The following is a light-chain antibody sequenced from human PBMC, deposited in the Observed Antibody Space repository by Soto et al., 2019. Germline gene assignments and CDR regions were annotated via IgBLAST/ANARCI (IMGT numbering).Light chain of an antibody. J-gene: IGKJ1*01. CDR3: LQDYNFPRT. CDR1: QGIRKD. Sequence: AIQMTQSPSSLSASVGDRVTITCRASQGIRKDLAWYQQRPGKATKLLIYAASTLQSGVPSRFSGNESGTEFTLTVSSLQPEDFATYYCLQDYNFPRTFGQGTKVEIK. V-gene: IGKV1-6*01. CDR2: AAS.